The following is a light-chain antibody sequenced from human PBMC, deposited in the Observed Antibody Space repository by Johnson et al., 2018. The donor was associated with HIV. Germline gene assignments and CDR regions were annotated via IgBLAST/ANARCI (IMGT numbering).Light chain of an antibody. V-gene: IGLV1-51*01. CDR3: GTWDDSLNFV. Sequence: QSVLTQPPSVSAAPGQKVTISCSGSSSNIGNNYVSWYQQLPGKAPKLLIYENNERPSGIPDRFSGSKSGTSATLGITGLQTWDEAAYSCGTWDDSLNFVFGTGTKVTVL. CDR2: ENN. CDR1: SSNIGNNY. J-gene: IGLJ1*01.